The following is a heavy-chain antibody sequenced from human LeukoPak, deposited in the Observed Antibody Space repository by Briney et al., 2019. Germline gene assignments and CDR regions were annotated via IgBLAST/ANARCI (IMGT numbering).Heavy chain of an antibody. V-gene: IGHV1-2*02. CDR2: INPNSGGT. CDR1: GYTFTGYY. CDR3: ATTSYGDYFGWFDP. Sequence: AASVKVSCKASGYTFTGYYMHWVRQAPGQGLEWMGWINPNSGGTNYAQKFQGRVTMTRDTSISTAYMELSSLRSEDTAVYYCATTSYGDYFGWFDPWGQGTLVTVSS. D-gene: IGHD4-17*01. J-gene: IGHJ5*02.